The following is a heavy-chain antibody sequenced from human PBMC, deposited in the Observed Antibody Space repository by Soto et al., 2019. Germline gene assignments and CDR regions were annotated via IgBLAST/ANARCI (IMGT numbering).Heavy chain of an antibody. CDR1: GFTFRNYA. J-gene: IGHJ2*01. D-gene: IGHD1-26*01. Sequence: EVQLLESGGGLVQPGGSLRLSCAASGFTFRNYAMSWVRQAPGKGLEWVSTISGSGSTYYADSVKGRFTISRDNSKNTLYLQINSLRAEDTAVYYCAIGPSYKSYWYFDLWGRGTLVTLSS. V-gene: IGHV3-23*01. CDR2: ISGSGST. CDR3: AIGPSYKSYWYFDL.